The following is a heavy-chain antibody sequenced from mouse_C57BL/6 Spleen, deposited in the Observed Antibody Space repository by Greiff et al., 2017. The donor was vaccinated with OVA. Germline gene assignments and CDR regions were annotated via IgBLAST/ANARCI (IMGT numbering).Heavy chain of an antibody. J-gene: IGHJ4*01. D-gene: IGHD3-3*01. CDR3: ARNDGGTGAMDY. CDR2: IWTVGGT. V-gene: IGHV2-9-1*01. CDR1: GFSLTSSA. Sequence: VQLVESVPGLVAPSQSLSITCTVSGFSLTSSAISSVRQPPGKGLEWLGVIWTVGGTNYNSALKSRLSISKNNSKSQVFLKMNRLQTDDTARYYCARNDGGTGAMDYWGQGTSVTVSS.